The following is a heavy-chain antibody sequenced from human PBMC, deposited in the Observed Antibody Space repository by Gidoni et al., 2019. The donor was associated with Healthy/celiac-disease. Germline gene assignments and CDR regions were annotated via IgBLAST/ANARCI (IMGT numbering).Heavy chain of an antibody. D-gene: IGHD6-19*01. J-gene: IGHJ1*01. CDR1: GFTFSSYA. CDR3: ARDPGNGWSAEYFQH. CDR2: ISYDGSNK. V-gene: IGHV3-30-3*01. Sequence: QVQLVESGGGVVQPGRSLRLSCAASGFTFSSYAMHWVRQAPGKGLEWVAVISYDGSNKYYADSVKGRFTISRDNSKNTLYLQMNSLRAEDTAVYYCARDPGNGWSAEYFQHWGQGTLVTVSS.